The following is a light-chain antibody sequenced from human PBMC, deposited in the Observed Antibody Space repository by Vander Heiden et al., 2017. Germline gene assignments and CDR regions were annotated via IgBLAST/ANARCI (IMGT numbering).Light chain of an antibody. J-gene: IGLJ3*02. CDR3: AAWDDSLSGWV. V-gene: IGLV1-47*02. CDR2: SNN. Sequence: QSVLTQPPSASGTPGQRVTISCSGSSSDIGRHYVYWYQQLPGTAPKLLIYSNNQRPSGVPDRFSGSKSGTSASLAISGLRSEDEADYYCAAWDDSLSGWVFGGGTKLTVL. CDR1: SSDIGRHY.